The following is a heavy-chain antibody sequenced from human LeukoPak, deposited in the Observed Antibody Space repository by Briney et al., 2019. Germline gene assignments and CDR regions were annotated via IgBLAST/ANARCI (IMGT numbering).Heavy chain of an antibody. CDR1: GGTFSSYA. Sequence: ASVKVSCKASGGTFSSYAISWVRQAPGQGLEWMGGIFPIFGTANYAQKFQGRVTITADESTSTAYMELSSLRSEDTAVYYCARSEYDFWSGYYGPPLGYYYYYYMDVWGKGTTVTVSS. CDR2: IFPIFGTA. D-gene: IGHD3-3*01. CDR3: ARSEYDFWSGYYGPPLGYYYYYYMDV. V-gene: IGHV1-69*13. J-gene: IGHJ6*03.